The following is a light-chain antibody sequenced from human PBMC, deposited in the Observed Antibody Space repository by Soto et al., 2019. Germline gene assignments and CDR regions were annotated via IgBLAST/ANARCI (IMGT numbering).Light chain of an antibody. CDR3: QHYGSSPPKYT. J-gene: IGKJ2*01. V-gene: IGKV3-20*01. Sequence: EIVLTQSPGTLSLSPGERATLSCRASQSVSSSYLAWYQQKPGQAPRLLVYDASDRATDIPDRFSGSGSGTDFTLTISRLEPEDFAVYYCQHYGSSPPKYTFGQGTKLEIK. CDR1: QSVSSSY. CDR2: DAS.